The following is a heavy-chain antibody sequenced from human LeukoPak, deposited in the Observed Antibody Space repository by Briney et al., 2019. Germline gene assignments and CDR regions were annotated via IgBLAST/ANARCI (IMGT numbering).Heavy chain of an antibody. J-gene: IGHJ4*02. CDR3: ARDLTGAVAGTFDY. CDR2: ISPYNGNT. CDR1: GYTFTTYG. Sequence: GASVKVSCKASGYTFTTYGISWVRQAPGQGLEWMVWISPYNGNTNYAQKLQGRLTMTTDTSTSTAYMELRSLRSDDTAVYYCARDLTGAVAGTFDYWGQGTLVTVSS. D-gene: IGHD6-19*01. V-gene: IGHV1-18*01.